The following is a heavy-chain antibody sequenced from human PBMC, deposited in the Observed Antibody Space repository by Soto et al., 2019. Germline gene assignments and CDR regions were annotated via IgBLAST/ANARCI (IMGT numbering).Heavy chain of an antibody. D-gene: IGHD5-18*01. CDR1: GAIVTSGEHY. J-gene: IGHJ3*01. CDR2: IYDSGVT. Sequence: PSGTLSLTCSVSGAIVTSGEHYWSWVRQPPGKGLEWIGYIYDSGVTNYTPALKSRVTLSLDRPNNEVSLKLRSVTAADTAVYFCVSDLAHGYRGHVWGPGPFVTV. CDR3: VSDLAHGYRGHV. V-gene: IGHV4-30-4*08.